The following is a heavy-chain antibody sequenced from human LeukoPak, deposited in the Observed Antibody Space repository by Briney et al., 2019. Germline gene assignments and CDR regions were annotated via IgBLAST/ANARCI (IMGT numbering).Heavy chain of an antibody. CDR3: ARRGYDSSGYYYLV. D-gene: IGHD3-22*01. V-gene: IGHV4-39*01. J-gene: IGHJ4*02. CDR2: IYYSGST. CDR1: GGSISSSSYY. Sequence: SETLSLTCTVSGGSISSSSYYWGWTRQPPGKGLEWIGSIYYSGSTYYNPSLKSRVTISVDTSKNQFSLKLSSVTAADTAVYYCARRGYDSSGYYYLVWGQGTLVTVSS.